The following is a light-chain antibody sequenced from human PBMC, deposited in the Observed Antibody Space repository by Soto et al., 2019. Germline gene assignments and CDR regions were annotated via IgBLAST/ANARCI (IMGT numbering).Light chain of an antibody. CDR1: SSDIGAYNY. V-gene: IGLV2-14*01. CDR2: DVS. CDR3: SSYTSSSTDVV. J-gene: IGLJ2*01. Sequence: SALTQPASVSGSPGQSITISCTGTSSDIGAYNYVSWYQQHPGKAPQLMIYDVSYRPSWVSDRFSGSKSGNTASLTISGLQAEDEADYYCSSYTSSSTDVVLGGGTQLTVL.